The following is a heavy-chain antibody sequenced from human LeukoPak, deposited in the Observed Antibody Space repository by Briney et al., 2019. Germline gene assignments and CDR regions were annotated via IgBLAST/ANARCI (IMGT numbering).Heavy chain of an antibody. CDR1: GGSISDHY. V-gene: IGHV4-34*01. CDR2: INHSGST. J-gene: IGHJ4*02. CDR3: ARGRGWLQFPFDY. Sequence: SETLSLTCSVSGGSISDHYWSWIRQPPGKGLEWIGEINHSGSTNYNPSLKSRVTISVDTSKNQFSLKLSSVTAADTAVYYCARGRGWLQFPFDYWGQGTLVTVSS. D-gene: IGHD5-24*01.